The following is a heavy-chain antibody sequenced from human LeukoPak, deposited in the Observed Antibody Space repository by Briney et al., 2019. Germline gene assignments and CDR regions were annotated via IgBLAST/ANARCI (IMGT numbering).Heavy chain of an antibody. V-gene: IGHV4-34*12. CDR2: IIDTGST. Sequence: PSETLSLTCAVYGGSFSGYYWSWIRQPPGKWLEWIGEIIDTGSTKYNSSLKSRVTISVDTSKNQFSLSLDSVTAADTAVYYCARGLASGYPPIPFDYWGRGTLVTVSS. CDR1: GGSFSGYY. D-gene: IGHD3-3*01. CDR3: ARGLASGYPPIPFDY. J-gene: IGHJ4*02.